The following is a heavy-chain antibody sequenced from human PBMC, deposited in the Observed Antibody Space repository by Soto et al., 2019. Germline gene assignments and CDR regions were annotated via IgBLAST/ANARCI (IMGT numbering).Heavy chain of an antibody. CDR3: AIGTTKHLWSVRYYYGMDV. CDR2: IIPIFGTV. Sequence: QVQLVQSGAEVKKPGSSVKVSCKASGGTFSSSALTWVRQAPGQGLEWMGMIIPIFGTVNSAQKFQGRVTSTADESTSTAHGELSSLTSADTAVYYCAIGTTKHLWSVRYYYGMDVWGLGTTVTVSS. V-gene: IGHV1-69*18. J-gene: IGHJ6*02. CDR1: GGTFSSSA. D-gene: IGHD5-18*01.